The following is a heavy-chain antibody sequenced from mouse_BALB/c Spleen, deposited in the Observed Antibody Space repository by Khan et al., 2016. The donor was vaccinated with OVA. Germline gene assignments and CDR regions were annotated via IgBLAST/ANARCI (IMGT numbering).Heavy chain of an antibody. D-gene: IGHD1-1*01. Sequence: EVELVESGPGLVKPSQSLSLTCTVTGYSITSGYAWNWIRQFPGNKLEWMGYISYSGGTSYNPSLKSRISITRDTSKNQFFLQLNSVTTEDTVTYYCARGNYYGYYFDYWGQGTPLTVSS. CDR1: GYSITSGYA. V-gene: IGHV3-2*02. CDR3: ARGNYYGYYFDY. CDR2: ISYSGGT. J-gene: IGHJ2*01.